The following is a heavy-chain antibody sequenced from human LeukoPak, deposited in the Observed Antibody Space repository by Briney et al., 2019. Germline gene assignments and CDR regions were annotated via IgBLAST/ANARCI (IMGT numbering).Heavy chain of an antibody. D-gene: IGHD2-2*01. V-gene: IGHV3-33*01. Sequence: GGSLRLSCAASGFTFSSYGMHWVRQAPGKGLEWVAVIWYDGSNKYYADSVKGRFTISRDNSKNTLYLQMNSLRAEDTAVYYCARDRVFLGYCSSTSCRDYYYYGMDVRGQGTTVTVSS. CDR2: IWYDGSNK. J-gene: IGHJ6*02. CDR1: GFTFSSYG. CDR3: ARDRVFLGYCSSTSCRDYYYYGMDV.